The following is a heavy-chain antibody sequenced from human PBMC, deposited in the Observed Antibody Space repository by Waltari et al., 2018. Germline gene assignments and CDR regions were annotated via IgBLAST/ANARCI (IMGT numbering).Heavy chain of an antibody. V-gene: IGHV3-53*02. J-gene: IGHJ6*03. CDR3: VTLKPPGHYFYMDV. D-gene: IGHD2-8*02. CDR1: GFTVSPNY. CDR2: ITPNDDT. Sequence: EVRLVETGGALIKTGRSLRLSCAASGFTVSPNYTGWVRLAPGQGPEWVSSITPNDDTFYSDSVRGRFNILRDTSKNTLHLQMSFLRAEDTAVYYCVTLKPPGHYFYMDVWGKGTTVNVSS.